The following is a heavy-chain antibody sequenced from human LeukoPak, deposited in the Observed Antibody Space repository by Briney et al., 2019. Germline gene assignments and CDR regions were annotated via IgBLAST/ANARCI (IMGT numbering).Heavy chain of an antibody. CDR3: ATSNDAKIAPFDH. Sequence: SETLSLTCTVSGVSMSAYQWSWVRQSPEKGLEWIGCINTKGETSYNPSLKSRVTTSVDTSKSQFSLRLTSVTAADTAVYYCATSNDAKIAPFDHWGQGTPVTVSS. J-gene: IGHJ4*02. CDR2: INTKGET. V-gene: IGHV4-4*09. D-gene: IGHD2-21*01. CDR1: GVSMSAYQ.